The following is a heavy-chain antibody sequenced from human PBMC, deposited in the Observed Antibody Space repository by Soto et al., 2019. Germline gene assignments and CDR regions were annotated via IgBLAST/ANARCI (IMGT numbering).Heavy chain of an antibody. CDR3: ARSSGSYPLLDY. CDR1: GGSVSSGSYY. V-gene: IGHV4-61*01. D-gene: IGHD1-26*01. J-gene: IGHJ4*02. CDR2: IYYSGST. Sequence: PSETLSLTCTVSGGSVSSGSYYWSWIRQPPGKGLEWIGYIYYSGSTNYNPSLKSRVTISVDTSKNQFSLKLSSVTAADTAVYYCARSSGSYPLLDYWGQGTLVTVSS.